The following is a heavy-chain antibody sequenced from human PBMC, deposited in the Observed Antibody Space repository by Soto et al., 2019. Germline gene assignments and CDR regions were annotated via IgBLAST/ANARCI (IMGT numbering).Heavy chain of an antibody. D-gene: IGHD6-13*01. CDR3: ARDQMTAGQQPHYYYFYTLDV. CDR1: GFTFSRYA. Sequence: QVQLVESGGGVVQPGRSLRLSCAASGFTFSRYAMHWVRQAPGKGLQWVAVISYDGNKNYYADSVTGRFTISRDNSKNTLYLQMNSLRAEDTAVYYCARDQMTAGQQPHYYYFYTLDVWGQGTTVTVSS. J-gene: IGHJ6*02. CDR2: ISYDGNKN. V-gene: IGHV3-30-3*01.